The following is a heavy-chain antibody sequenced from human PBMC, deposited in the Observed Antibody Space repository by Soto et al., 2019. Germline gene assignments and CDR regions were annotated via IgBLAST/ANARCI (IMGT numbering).Heavy chain of an antibody. Sequence: GSLRLSCAASGFTLSSYAMHWVRQAPGKGLEWVAVISYDGSNKYYADSVKGRFTISRDNSKNTLYLQMNSLRAEDTAVYYCARSRDYYSYYGMDVWGQGTTLTVSS. CDR2: ISYDGSNK. J-gene: IGHJ6*02. V-gene: IGHV3-30-3*01. CDR1: GFTLSSYA. CDR3: ARSRDYYSYYGMDV.